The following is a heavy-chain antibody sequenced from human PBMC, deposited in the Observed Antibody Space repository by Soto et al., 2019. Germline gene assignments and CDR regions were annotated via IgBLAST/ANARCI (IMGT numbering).Heavy chain of an antibody. CDR1: GFTFGDYA. J-gene: IGHJ6*02. V-gene: IGHV3-49*03. D-gene: IGHD2-15*01. Sequence: GGSLRLSCTASGFTFGDYAMSWFRQAPGKGLEWVGFIRTKAYGGTTDYAASVKGRFIISRDDSKNIAYLQMSSLKIEDTAVYHCARERGSASIYYYYGLDVWGRGTTVTVSS. CDR2: IRTKAYGGTT. CDR3: ARERGSASIYYYYGLDV.